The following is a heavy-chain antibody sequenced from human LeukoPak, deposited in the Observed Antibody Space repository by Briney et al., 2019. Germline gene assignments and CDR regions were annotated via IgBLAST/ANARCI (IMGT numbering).Heavy chain of an antibody. CDR2: IYSGGST. CDR3: ARHSRSVSGGYENAFDI. CDR1: GGPISSSSYD. J-gene: IGHJ3*02. V-gene: IGHV4-39*01. D-gene: IGHD5-12*01. Sequence: NPSETLSLTCTASGGPISSSSYDWDWIRQSPGKGLEWIGNIYSGGSTYYTPSLKSRVTISVDTSKNQFSLKLSSVTAADTAIYFCARHSRSVSGGYENAFDIWGQGTMVTVSS.